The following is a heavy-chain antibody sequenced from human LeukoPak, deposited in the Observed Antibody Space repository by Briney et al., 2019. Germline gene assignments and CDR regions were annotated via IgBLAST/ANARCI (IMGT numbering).Heavy chain of an antibody. Sequence: RAPVKVSCKASGYTFTSYYMHWVRQAPGQGLEWMGIINPSGGSTSYAQKFQGRVTMTRDTSTSTVYMELSSLRSEDTAVYYCARVSSSCSGGSCRYFDYWGQGTLVTVSS. D-gene: IGHD2-15*01. J-gene: IGHJ4*02. CDR3: ARVSSSCSGGSCRYFDY. CDR1: GYTFTSYY. V-gene: IGHV1-46*01. CDR2: INPSGGST.